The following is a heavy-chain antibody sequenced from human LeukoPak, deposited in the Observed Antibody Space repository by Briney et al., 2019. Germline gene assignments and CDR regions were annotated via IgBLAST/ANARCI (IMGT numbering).Heavy chain of an antibody. V-gene: IGHV4-59*08. J-gene: IGHJ5*01. CDR1: GASISDYH. D-gene: IGHD3-22*01. Sequence: SETLSLTCAVSGASISDYHGSWIPQPPGKGLEWIGFIHYSGSINYNPSLKGRISTALDTSKNQFSLKPSSVTAADTAVYYCARHYDGGPKLRLDSWGQGTLVTVSS. CDR2: IHYSGSI. CDR3: ARHYDGGPKLRLDS.